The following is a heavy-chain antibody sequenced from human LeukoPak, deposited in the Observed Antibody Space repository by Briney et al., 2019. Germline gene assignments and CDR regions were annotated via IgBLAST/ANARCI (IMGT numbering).Heavy chain of an antibody. Sequence: SVTVSCTASGGTFSSYAISWVRQAPGQGLEWMGGIIPIFGTANYAQKFQGRVTITADESTSTAYMELSSLRSEDTAVYYCAREVRYSSGWYDYWGQGTLVTVSS. CDR3: AREVRYSSGWYDY. V-gene: IGHV1-69*13. CDR2: IIPIFGTA. J-gene: IGHJ4*02. CDR1: GGTFSSYA. D-gene: IGHD6-19*01.